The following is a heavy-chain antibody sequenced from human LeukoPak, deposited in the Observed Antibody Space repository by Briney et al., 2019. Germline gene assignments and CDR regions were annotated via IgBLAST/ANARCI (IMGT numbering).Heavy chain of an antibody. D-gene: IGHD2-2*01. J-gene: IGHJ4*02. CDR1: GGSISRSSYY. CDR2: IYYSGST. V-gene: IGHV4-39*07. CDR3: ARDLVAAAPGY. Sequence: SETLSLTCTVSGGSISRSSYYWGWIRQPPGKGLEWIGSIYYSGSTFYNPSLKSRVAISVDTSKNQFSLKLSSVTAADTAVYYCARDLVAAAPGYWGQGTLVTVSS.